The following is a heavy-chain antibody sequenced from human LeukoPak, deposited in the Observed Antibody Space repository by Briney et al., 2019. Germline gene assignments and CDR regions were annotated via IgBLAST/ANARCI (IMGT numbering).Heavy chain of an antibody. J-gene: IGHJ4*02. CDR2: FDPEDGET. D-gene: IGHD6-19*01. Sequence: ASVKVSCKVSGYTLTELSMHWVRQAPGKGLEWMGGFDPEDGETIYAQKFQGRVTMTRDTSTSTVYMELSSLRSEDTAVYYCARSSGGVAVAGTGYFDYWGQGTLVTVSS. V-gene: IGHV1-24*01. CDR1: GYTLTELS. CDR3: ARSSGGVAVAGTGYFDY.